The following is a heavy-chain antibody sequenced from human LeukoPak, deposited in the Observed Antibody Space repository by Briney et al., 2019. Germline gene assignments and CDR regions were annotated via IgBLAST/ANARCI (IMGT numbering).Heavy chain of an antibody. J-gene: IGHJ4*02. V-gene: IGHV3-23*01. CDR1: GFTLSKYA. Sequence: GGSLRLSCGPSGFTLSKYAMSWVRHAPRKGLQWVSDVSGGGGSTSYADSGKGRFTISRDISKNTIYLQLNSLRAEDTAVYYCAKYGTACSGGSCYSHYFDFWGQGTLVTVSS. CDR3: AKYGTACSGGSCYSHYFDF. CDR2: VSGGGGST. D-gene: IGHD2-15*01.